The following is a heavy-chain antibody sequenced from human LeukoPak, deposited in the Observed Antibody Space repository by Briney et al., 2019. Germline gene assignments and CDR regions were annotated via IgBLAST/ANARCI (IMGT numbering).Heavy chain of an antibody. V-gene: IGHV1-69*04. CDR1: GGTFSSYA. Sequence: ASVTVSCKASGGTFSSYAISWVRQAPGQGLEWMGRIIPILGIANYAQKFQGRVTITADKSTSTAYMELSSLRSEDTAVYYCAREGITTTIPYYFDYWGQGTLVTVSS. J-gene: IGHJ4*02. D-gene: IGHD1-14*01. CDR2: IIPILGIA. CDR3: AREGITTTIPYYFDY.